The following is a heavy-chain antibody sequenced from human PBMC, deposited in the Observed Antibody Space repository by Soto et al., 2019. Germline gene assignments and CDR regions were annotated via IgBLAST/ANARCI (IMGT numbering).Heavy chain of an antibody. CDR2: LSYRGIT. J-gene: IGHJ5*02. D-gene: IGHD6-6*01. CDR3: ARPVGSSSGYTWFDP. CDR1: GGSISSSPYH. V-gene: IGHV4-39*01. Sequence: LSRTCSVSGGSISSSPYHWGWIRQPPGKGLGWSRSLSYRGITYYNPSLDSRVTISVAKSKTKFSLRLTFVIAADTAVYYCARPVGSSSGYTWFDPWGQGTLVTVSS.